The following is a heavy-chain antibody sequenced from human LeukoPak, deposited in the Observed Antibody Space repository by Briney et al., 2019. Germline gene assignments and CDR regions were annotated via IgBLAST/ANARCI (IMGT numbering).Heavy chain of an antibody. D-gene: IGHD5-18*01. CDR3: ANSLRGYGFGTFDY. Sequence: GGSLRLSCAASGFTFSSYAMNWVRQAPGKGLEWVSSISGSGTSTYYADSVKGRFTISRDNSKNTLYLQMNSLRAEDTAVYHCANSLRGYGFGTFDYWGQGTLVTVSS. CDR2: ISGSGTST. J-gene: IGHJ4*02. V-gene: IGHV3-23*01. CDR1: GFTFSSYA.